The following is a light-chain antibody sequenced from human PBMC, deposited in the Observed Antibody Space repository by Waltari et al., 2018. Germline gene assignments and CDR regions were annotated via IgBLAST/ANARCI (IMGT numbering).Light chain of an antibody. CDR1: SSNIGAGYD. V-gene: IGLV1-40*01. CDR3: QSYDISLSADVV. J-gene: IGLJ2*01. Sequence: QFVLTQPPSVSGAPGQRVTISCTGGSSNIGAGYDVHWYPHLPGTAPNLLIFGYNKRPWRVPDLFSGSRSGTSASPAITGLRAEDEALYYCQSYDISLSADVVFGGGTQLTVL. CDR2: GYN.